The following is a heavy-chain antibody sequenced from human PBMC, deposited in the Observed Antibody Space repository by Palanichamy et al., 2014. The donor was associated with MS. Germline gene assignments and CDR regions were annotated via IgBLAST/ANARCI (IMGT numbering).Heavy chain of an antibody. CDR3: ARDSYFRFDY. CDR1: GFTFSTSW. Sequence: EVQLVESGGRAWSSLGGPVRLSCAASGFTFSTSWMSWVRQAPGGGLEWVANMNLDGSEKYYVDSVKGRFTISRDNAKNSLYLQMNSLRAEDTAVYYCARDSYFRFDYWGQGTLVTVSS. D-gene: IGHD2/OR15-2a*01. V-gene: IGHV3-7*01. J-gene: IGHJ4*02. CDR2: MNLDGSEK.